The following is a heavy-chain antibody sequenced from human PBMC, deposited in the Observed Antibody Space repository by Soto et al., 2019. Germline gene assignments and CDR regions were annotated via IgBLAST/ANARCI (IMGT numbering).Heavy chain of an antibody. J-gene: IGHJ4*02. D-gene: IGHD3-16*01. Sequence: ASVKVSCSASGYTFTGNYLHWIRQAPGQGLQWMGWMRPDSGGANYAQKFQGRVSMTRDTSTSTFYMELSRLASNDTAVYYCARDPHEGVYDYWGQGTQVTVSS. CDR2: MRPDSGGA. CDR1: GYTFTGNY. V-gene: IGHV1-2*02. CDR3: ARDPHEGVYDY.